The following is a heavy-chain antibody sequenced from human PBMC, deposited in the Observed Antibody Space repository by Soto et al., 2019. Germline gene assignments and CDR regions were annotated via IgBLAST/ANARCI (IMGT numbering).Heavy chain of an antibody. J-gene: IGHJ6*02. Sequence: ASVKVSCKASGYTFTGYYMHWVRQAPGQGLEWMGWINPNSGGTNYAQKFQGRVTMTRDTSISTAYMELSRLRSDDTAVYYCAGNVDTARGTSRAGYHYGMDVWGQGTTVTVYS. CDR1: GYTFTGYY. D-gene: IGHD5-18*01. CDR3: AGNVDTARGTSRAGYHYGMDV. V-gene: IGHV1-2*02. CDR2: INPNSGGT.